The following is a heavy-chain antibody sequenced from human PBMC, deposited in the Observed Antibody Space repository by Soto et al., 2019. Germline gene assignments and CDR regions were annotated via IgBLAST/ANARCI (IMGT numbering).Heavy chain of an antibody. CDR3: ASRIRGGLDV. CDR2: ISYDGNNK. CDR1: GFTLSNYA. V-gene: IGHV3-30-3*02. J-gene: IGHJ6*02. Sequence: QVQLVESGGGVVQPGRSLRLSCAASGFTLSNYAMYWVRQAPGKGLEWVAVISYDGNNKYYADSVKGRFTISRDNSKNTLYVQMNRLRGEDAAVYYCASRIRGGLDVWGQGTTVTVS.